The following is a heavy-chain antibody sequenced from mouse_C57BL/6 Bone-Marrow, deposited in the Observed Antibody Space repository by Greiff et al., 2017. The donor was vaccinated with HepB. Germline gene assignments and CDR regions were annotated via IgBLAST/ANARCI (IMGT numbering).Heavy chain of an antibody. CDR3: VRDRRGASLDY. J-gene: IGHJ2*01. CDR1: GFSFNTYA. CDR2: IRSKSNNYAT. Sequence: EVKLMESGGGLVQPKGSLKLSCAASGFSFNTYAMNWVRQAPGKGLEWVARIRSKSNNYATYYADSVKDRFTISRDDSESMLYLQMNNLKTEDTAMYYCVRDRRGASLDYWGQGTTLTVSS. V-gene: IGHV10-1*01.